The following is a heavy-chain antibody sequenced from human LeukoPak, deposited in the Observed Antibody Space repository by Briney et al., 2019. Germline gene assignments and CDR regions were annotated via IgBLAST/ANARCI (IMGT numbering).Heavy chain of an antibody. D-gene: IGHD1-26*01. CDR3: ARPMGGSYYDAFDI. J-gene: IGHJ3*02. V-gene: IGHV4-34*01. CDR2: INHSGST. CDR1: GGSFSGYY. Sequence: SETLSLTCGVYGGSFSGYYWTWIRQPPGKGLEWIGEINHSGSTNYNPSLKSRVTISVDTSKNQFSLKLSSVTAADTAVYYCARPMGGSYYDAFDIWGQGTMVTVSS.